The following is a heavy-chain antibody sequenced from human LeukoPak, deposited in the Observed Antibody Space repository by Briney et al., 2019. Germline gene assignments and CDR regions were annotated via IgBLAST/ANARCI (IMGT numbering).Heavy chain of an antibody. CDR2: ISAYNGNT. CDR3: ARAPRISSSWYNWFDP. J-gene: IGHJ5*02. Sequence: ASVKVSCKASGYTFTSYGISWVRQAPGQGLEWMGWISAYNGNTNYAQKLQGRVIMTTDTSTSTAYMELRSLRSDDTAVYYCARAPRISSSWYNWFDPWGQGTLVTVSS. V-gene: IGHV1-18*01. CDR1: GYTFTSYG. D-gene: IGHD6-13*01.